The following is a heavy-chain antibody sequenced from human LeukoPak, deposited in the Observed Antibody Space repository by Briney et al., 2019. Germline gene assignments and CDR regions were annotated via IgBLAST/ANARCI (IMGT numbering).Heavy chain of an antibody. CDR2: ITWNGGIT. CDR1: GFPFAKYG. V-gene: IGHV3-20*04. D-gene: IGHD6-19*01. J-gene: IGHJ4*02. CDR3: ARDGPVAGVELDQ. Sequence: GRSLRPSRAPSGFPFAKYGMAWARYAPGKGLEWVSGITWNGGITAYADSVKGRFTISRDNAKNSLYLQMNRLRAEDTALYYCARDGPVAGVELDQWGQGTLVTVSS.